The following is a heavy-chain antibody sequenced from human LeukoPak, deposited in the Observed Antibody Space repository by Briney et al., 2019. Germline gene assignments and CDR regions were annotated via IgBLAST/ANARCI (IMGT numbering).Heavy chain of an antibody. D-gene: IGHD6-19*01. CDR3: ATGFSPEWLVPFDY. Sequence: ASVKVSCKVSGYTLTELSMHWVRQAPGKGLEWMGGFDPEDGETIYAQKFQGRVTMTEDTSTDTAYMELSSLRSEDTAMYYCATGFSPEWLVPFDYWGQGTLVTVSS. CDR2: FDPEDGET. CDR1: GYTLTELS. V-gene: IGHV1-24*01. J-gene: IGHJ4*02.